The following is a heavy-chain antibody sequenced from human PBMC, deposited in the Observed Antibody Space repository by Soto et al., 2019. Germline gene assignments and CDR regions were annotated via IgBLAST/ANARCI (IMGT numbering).Heavy chain of an antibody. D-gene: IGHD6-13*01. Sequence: QVQLVQSGAEVKKPGSSVKVSCKASGGTFSSYAISWVRQAPGQGLEWMGGIIPIFGTANYAQKFQGRVTITADESTSTAYMERSSLRSEDTAVYYCAREGGGSSWYGYNWFDPWGQGTLVTVSS. CDR1: GGTFSSYA. V-gene: IGHV1-69*01. CDR3: AREGGGSSWYGYNWFDP. J-gene: IGHJ5*02. CDR2: IIPIFGTA.